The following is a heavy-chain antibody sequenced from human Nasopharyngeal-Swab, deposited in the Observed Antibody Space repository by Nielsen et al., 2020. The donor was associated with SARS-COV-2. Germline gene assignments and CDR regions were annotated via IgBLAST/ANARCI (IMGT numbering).Heavy chain of an antibody. V-gene: IGHV1-2*04. CDR3: ARDTSGSYHFDH. CDR2: INPNSGVT. Sequence: ASVKVSCKPSGYTFTDYFIHWVRQAPGQGPEWMGWINPNSGVTKYAQKFQGWVTLTRDTSISTAYMEVMRVKADDTAVYFCARDTSGSYHFDHCGQGTLVTVSS. J-gene: IGHJ4*02. CDR1: GYTFTDYF. D-gene: IGHD1-26*01.